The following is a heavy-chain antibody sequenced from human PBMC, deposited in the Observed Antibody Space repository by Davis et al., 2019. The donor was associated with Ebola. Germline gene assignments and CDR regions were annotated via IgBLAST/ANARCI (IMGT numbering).Heavy chain of an antibody. CDR2: MNPNSGNT. CDR1: EYTFTGYD. Sequence: ASVKVSCKASEYTFTGYDINWVRQATGQGLEWLGWMNPNSGNTGYAQKFQGSITMTRNISISTAYMELNSLRSEDTAVYYCARRVGARSGFDYWGQGTLVTVSS. V-gene: IGHV1-8*01. CDR3: ARRVGARSGFDY. D-gene: IGHD1-26*01. J-gene: IGHJ4*02.